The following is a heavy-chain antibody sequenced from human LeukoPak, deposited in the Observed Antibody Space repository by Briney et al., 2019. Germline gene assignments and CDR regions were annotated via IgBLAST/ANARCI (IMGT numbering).Heavy chain of an antibody. D-gene: IGHD3-3*01. Sequence: GGSLRLSCSASGFTFSSYTMNWVRQAPGKGLEWVSSIDPSSSYIYYADSVKGRFTISRDNAKNSLYLQMNSLRAEDTAVYYCARGGVWQAFWSGNSDYWGQGTLVTVSS. CDR2: IDPSSSYI. J-gene: IGHJ4*02. V-gene: IGHV3-21*01. CDR3: ARGGVWQAFWSGNSDY. CDR1: GFTFSSYT.